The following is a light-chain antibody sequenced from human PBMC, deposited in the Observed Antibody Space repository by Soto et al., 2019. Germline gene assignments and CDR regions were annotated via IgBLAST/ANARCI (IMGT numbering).Light chain of an antibody. CDR3: QQYGSSPWT. J-gene: IGKJ1*01. V-gene: IGKV3-20*01. CDR1: QSVSSNY. Sequence: EIALTQSPGTLSLSPGERATLSCRASQSVSSNYLAWYQQKPGQAPRLLIYGASSRATAIPDRFSGSGSGTDFTLTISRLEPEDFAVYYCQQYGSSPWTFGQGTKVEIK. CDR2: GAS.